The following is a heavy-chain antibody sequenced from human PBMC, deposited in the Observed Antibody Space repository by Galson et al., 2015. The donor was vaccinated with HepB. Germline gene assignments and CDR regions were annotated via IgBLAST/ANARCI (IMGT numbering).Heavy chain of an antibody. CDR3: ARDLDYGGVYGSTWYFDY. V-gene: IGHV1-2*06. CDR2: VDPNNGVT. D-gene: IGHD4-23*01. Sequence: SCKASGYTFTGYHIHWVRQAPGQGLEWMGHVDPNNGVTNYAQKFHGRITVTRDMSINTVYMELNSLISDDTAVYYCARDLDYGGVYGSTWYFDYWGQGTLVTVSS. J-gene: IGHJ4*02. CDR1: GYTFTGYH.